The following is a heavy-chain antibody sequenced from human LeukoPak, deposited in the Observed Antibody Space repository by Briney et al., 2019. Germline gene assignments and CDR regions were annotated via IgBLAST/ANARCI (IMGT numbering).Heavy chain of an antibody. Sequence: GGSLRLSCAASGFTFSSSWMGWVRQAPGKGLEWVANIKQDGTERYYVDSVKGRFTISRDNAKNSLSLQMNSLRAEDTAVYYCRSGIAYWGQGTLVTVSS. J-gene: IGHJ4*02. CDR2: IKQDGTER. CDR3: RSGIAY. D-gene: IGHD2-15*01. V-gene: IGHV3-7*01. CDR1: GFTFSSSW.